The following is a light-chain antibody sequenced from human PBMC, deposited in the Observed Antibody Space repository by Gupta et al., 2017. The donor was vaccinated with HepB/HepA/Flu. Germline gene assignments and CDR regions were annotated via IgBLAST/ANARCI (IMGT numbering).Light chain of an antibody. J-gene: IGLJ2*01. Sequence: QSVLTQPPSASGTPGQRVTISCSGRSSNIGSNTVSWYQHFPGTAPKLLIYSYNERPSGVPDRFSGSKSDTSASLAISGLQSEDEADYYCAAWDDSLNGHLVFGGGTKLTVL. V-gene: IGLV1-44*01. CDR3: AAWDDSLNGHLV. CDR2: SYN. CDR1: SSNIGSNT.